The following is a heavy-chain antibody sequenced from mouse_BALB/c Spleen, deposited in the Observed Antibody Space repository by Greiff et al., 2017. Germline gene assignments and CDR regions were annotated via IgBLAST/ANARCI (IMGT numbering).Heavy chain of an antibody. D-gene: IGHD2-1*01. V-gene: IGHV1-80*01. CDR3: ARDGNSYFDY. Sequence: QVQLKQSGAELVRPGSSVKISCKASGYAFSSYWMNWVKQRPGQGLEWIGQIYPGDGDTNYNGKFKGKATLTADKSSSTAYMQLSSLTSEDSAVYFCARDGNSYFDYWGQGTTLTVSS. CDR2: IYPGDGDT. CDR1: GYAFSSYW. J-gene: IGHJ2*01.